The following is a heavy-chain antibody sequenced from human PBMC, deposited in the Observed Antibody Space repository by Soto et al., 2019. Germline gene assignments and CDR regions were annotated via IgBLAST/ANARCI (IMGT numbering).Heavy chain of an antibody. CDR1: GFSFSSYA. Sequence: DVQLLESGGGLVEPGGSLRLSCVASGFSFSSYAMTWVRQAPGRGLEWVSVISGSDGSTYYADSVKGRFTISRDNSKNTLYLQMNSLRAEDTAVYYCAKDRERDAWYEDYWGQGTLFTVSS. D-gene: IGHD6-13*01. V-gene: IGHV3-23*01. J-gene: IGHJ4*02. CDR2: ISGSDGST. CDR3: AKDRERDAWYEDY.